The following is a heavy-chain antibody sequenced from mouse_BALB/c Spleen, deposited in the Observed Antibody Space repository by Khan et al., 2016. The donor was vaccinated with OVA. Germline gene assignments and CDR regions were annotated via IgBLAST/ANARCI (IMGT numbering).Heavy chain of an antibody. CDR1: GYSIPSGYG. CDR2: ISDSGST. CDR3: ARTARIKY. V-gene: IGHV3-2*02. D-gene: IGHD1-2*01. Sequence: EVQFQESGPGLVKPSQSLSLTCTVTGYSIPSGYGWNWIRQFPGNKLEWMGYISDSGSTNYNPSLKSRISITRDTSKNQFFLQLNSVTTEDTATYYCARTARIKYWGQGTTLTVSS. J-gene: IGHJ2*01.